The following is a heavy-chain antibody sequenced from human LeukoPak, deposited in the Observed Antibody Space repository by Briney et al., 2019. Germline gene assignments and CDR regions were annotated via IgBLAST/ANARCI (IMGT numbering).Heavy chain of an antibody. CDR1: GFTLSSYW. D-gene: IGHD3-3*01. J-gene: IGHJ6*03. V-gene: IGHV3-74*01. Sequence: QPGGSLRLSCAASGFTLSSYWMHWVRQAPRKGLVCVSRINSDGSSTSYADSVKGRFTISRDNAKNTLYLQMNSLRAEDTAVYYCALLGGGYDLWSGPPLYMDVWGKGTTVTVSS. CDR3: ALLGGGYDLWSGPPLYMDV. CDR2: INSDGSST.